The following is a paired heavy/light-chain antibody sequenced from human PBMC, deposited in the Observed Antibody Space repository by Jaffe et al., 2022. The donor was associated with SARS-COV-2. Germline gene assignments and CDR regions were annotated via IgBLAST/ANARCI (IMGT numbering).Light chain of an antibody. Sequence: DIVMTQSPDSLAVSLGERATINCKSSQSVLYSSNNKNYLAWYQQKPGQPPKLLIYWASTRESGVPDRFSGSGSGTDFTLTISSLQAEDVAVYYCQQYYSTLYTFGQGTKLEIK. CDR2: WAS. CDR1: QSVLYSSNNKNY. V-gene: IGKV4-1*01. CDR3: QQYYSTLYT. J-gene: IGKJ2*01.
Heavy chain of an antibody. V-gene: IGHV3-11*06. J-gene: IGHJ3*02. CDR1: GFTFSDYY. Sequence: QVQLVESGGGLVKPGGSLRLSCAASGFTFSDYYMSWIRQAPGKGLEWVSYISSSSSYTNYADSVKGRFTISRDNAKNSLYLQMNSLRAEDTAVYYCARSNDILTGYYPDAFDIWGQGTMVTVSS. CDR3: ARSNDILTGYYPDAFDI. CDR2: ISSSSSYT. D-gene: IGHD3-9*01.